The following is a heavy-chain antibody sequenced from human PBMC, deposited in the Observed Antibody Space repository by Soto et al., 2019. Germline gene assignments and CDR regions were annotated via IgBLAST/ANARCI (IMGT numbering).Heavy chain of an antibody. J-gene: IGHJ4*02. CDR3: AKEIRSRDWNFRLEYYFDY. CDR2: ISGSGGST. V-gene: IGHV3-23*01. Sequence: GGSLRLSCAASGFTFSSYAMSWVRQAPGKGLEWVSAISGSGGSTYYADSVKGRFTISRDNSKNTLYLQMNSLRAEDTAVYYCAKEIRSRDWNFRLEYYFDYWGQGTLVTVSS. D-gene: IGHD1-7*01. CDR1: GFTFSSYA.